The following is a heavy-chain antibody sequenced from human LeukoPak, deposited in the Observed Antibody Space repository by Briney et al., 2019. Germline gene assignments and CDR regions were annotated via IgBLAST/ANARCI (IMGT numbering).Heavy chain of an antibody. CDR2: IKQDGSEK. J-gene: IGHJ4*02. Sequence: PGGSLRLSCAASGFSVSNKYITWFRQAPGKGLEWVANIKQDGSEKYYVDSVKGRFTISRDNAKNSLYLQMNSLRAEDTAVYYCARVPGIVATINYFDYWGQGTLVTVSS. CDR1: GFSVSNKY. V-gene: IGHV3-7*01. CDR3: ARVPGIVATINYFDY. D-gene: IGHD5-12*01.